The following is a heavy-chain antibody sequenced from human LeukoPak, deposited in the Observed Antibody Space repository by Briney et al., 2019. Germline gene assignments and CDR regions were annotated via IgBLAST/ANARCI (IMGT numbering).Heavy chain of an antibody. CDR3: ARDREYYDSSGYSDY. J-gene: IGHJ4*02. CDR2: IYTSGST. D-gene: IGHD3-22*01. V-gene: IGHV4-61*02. Sequence: PSETLSLTCTVSGGSISSGSYYWSWLRPPAGKGLEWIGRIYTSGSTNYNPSLKSRVTISVDTSKNQFSLKLSSVTAADTAVYYCARDREYYDSSGYSDYWGQGTLVTVSS. CDR1: GGSISSGSYY.